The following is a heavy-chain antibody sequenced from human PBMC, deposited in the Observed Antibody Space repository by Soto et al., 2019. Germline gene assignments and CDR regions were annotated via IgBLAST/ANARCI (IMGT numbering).Heavy chain of an antibody. D-gene: IGHD3-22*01. Sequence: ASVKVSCKASGYTFTSYGISWVRQAPGQGLEWMGWISAYNGNTNYAQKLQGRVTMTTDTSTSTAYMELRSLRSDDTAVYYCARDSYYYDSSGQYSDAFDIWGQGTMVTVS. CDR3: ARDSYYYDSSGQYSDAFDI. J-gene: IGHJ3*02. CDR1: GYTFTSYG. CDR2: ISAYNGNT. V-gene: IGHV1-18*01.